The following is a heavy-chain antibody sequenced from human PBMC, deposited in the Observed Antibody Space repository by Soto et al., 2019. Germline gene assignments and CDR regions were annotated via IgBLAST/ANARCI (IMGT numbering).Heavy chain of an antibody. CDR1: GFTFSSYG. D-gene: IGHD2-15*01. Sequence: GGSLRLSCAASGFTFSSYGMHWVRQAPGKGLEWVAVIWYDGSNKYYADSVKGRFTISRDNSKNTLYLQMNSLRAEDTAVYYCASGYCSGGSCYPFDYWGQGTLVTVSS. V-gene: IGHV3-33*01. J-gene: IGHJ4*02. CDR2: IWYDGSNK. CDR3: ASGYCSGGSCYPFDY.